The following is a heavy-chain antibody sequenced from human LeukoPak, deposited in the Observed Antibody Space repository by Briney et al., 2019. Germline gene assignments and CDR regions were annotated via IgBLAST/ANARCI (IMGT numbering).Heavy chain of an antibody. J-gene: IGHJ6*02. CDR2: INPNSGGT. CDR3: ARDTSSSAEYCSGGSCYYGMDV. Sequence: ASVKVSCKASGYTFTGYYMHWVRQAPGQGLEWMGWINPNSGGTNYAQKFQGWVTMTRDTSISTAYMELSRLRSDDTAVYYCARDTSSSAEYCSGGSCYYGMDVWGQGTTVTVS. V-gene: IGHV1-2*04. CDR1: GYTFTGYY. D-gene: IGHD2-15*01.